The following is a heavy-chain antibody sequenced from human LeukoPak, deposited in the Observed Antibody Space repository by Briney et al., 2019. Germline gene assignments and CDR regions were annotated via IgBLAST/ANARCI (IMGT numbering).Heavy chain of an antibody. CDR2: IGGSGDFT. D-gene: IGHD5-12*01. J-gene: IGHJ4*02. Sequence: PGGSLRLSCAASGFTFSTYAMSWVRQAPGKGLEWVSAIGGSGDFTYYAEYVRGRFTISRDNSKNTLYLQMNSLRAEDTAIYYCAKDGEATEFSFYFDYWGQGTLVTVSS. CDR1: GFTFSTYA. CDR3: AKDGEATEFSFYFDY. V-gene: IGHV3-23*01.